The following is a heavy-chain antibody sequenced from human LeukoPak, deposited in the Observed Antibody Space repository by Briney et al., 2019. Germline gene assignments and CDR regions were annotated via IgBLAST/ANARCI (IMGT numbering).Heavy chain of an antibody. V-gene: IGHV1-8*03. Sequence: ASVKVSCKASGYTFTSYDINWVRQATGQGLEWMGWMNPNSGNTGYAQKFQGRVTITRNTSISTAYMELSSLRSEDTAVYYCATGNYKMDYYYMDVWGKGTTVTVSS. CDR1: GYTFTSYD. D-gene: IGHD1-14*01. J-gene: IGHJ6*03. CDR2: MNPNSGNT. CDR3: ATGNYKMDYYYMDV.